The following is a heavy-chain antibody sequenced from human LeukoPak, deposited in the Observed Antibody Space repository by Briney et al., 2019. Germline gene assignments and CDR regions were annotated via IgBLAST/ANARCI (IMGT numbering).Heavy chain of an antibody. J-gene: IGHJ3*02. CDR3: ARDLVAVTKGFDI. CDR2: ISYIGST. Sequence: SETLSLTCAVSDDSFSSHYWTWIRQPPGKGLEWIGYISYIGSTNYNPSLKSRVTISIDTSKNQFSLKLSSVTAADTAVYYCARDLVAVTKGFDIWGQGTMVGVSS. D-gene: IGHD4-17*01. CDR1: DDSFSSHY. V-gene: IGHV4-59*11.